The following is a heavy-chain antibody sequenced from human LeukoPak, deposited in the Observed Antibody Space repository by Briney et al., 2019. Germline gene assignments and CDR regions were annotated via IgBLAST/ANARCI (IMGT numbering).Heavy chain of an antibody. D-gene: IGHD1-26*01. CDR2: ISSDGISS. J-gene: IGHJ4*02. Sequence: GGSLRLSCAASGFTFSGYWMHWVRQSPGRRLVRVARISSDGISSSYADSVKGRFTISRDNAKNTLYLQMNDLGADDTAIYYCARDRDWELYDYWGQGTLVTVSS. CDR1: GFTFSGYW. CDR3: ARDRDWELYDY. V-gene: IGHV3-74*01.